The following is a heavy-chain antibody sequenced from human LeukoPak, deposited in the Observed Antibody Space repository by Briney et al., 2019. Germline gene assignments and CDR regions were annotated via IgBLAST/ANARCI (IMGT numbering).Heavy chain of an antibody. CDR1: GGSISSSSYY. D-gene: IGHD3-16*01. Sequence: SETLSLTCTVSGGSISSSSYYWGWIRQPPGKGLEWIGSIYYSGSTYYNPSLKSRVTISVDTSKNQFSLKLSSVTAADTAVYYCALGFYFDYWGQGTLVTVSS. J-gene: IGHJ4*02. CDR3: ALGFYFDY. V-gene: IGHV4-39*01. CDR2: IYYSGST.